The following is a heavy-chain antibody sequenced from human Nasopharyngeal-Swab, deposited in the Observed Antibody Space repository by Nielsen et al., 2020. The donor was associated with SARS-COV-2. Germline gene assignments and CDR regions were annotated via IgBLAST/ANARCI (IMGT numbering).Heavy chain of an antibody. Sequence: WIRQPPGKGLEWIGEINHRGSTNYNPSLKSRGTISVDTSKNQFSLKLSSVTAADTAVYYWARVLIGTPAYGSGTIDYWGQGTLVTVSS. CDR3: ARVLIGTPAYGSGTIDY. CDR2: INHRGST. V-gene: IGHV4-34*01. J-gene: IGHJ4*02. D-gene: IGHD3-10*01.